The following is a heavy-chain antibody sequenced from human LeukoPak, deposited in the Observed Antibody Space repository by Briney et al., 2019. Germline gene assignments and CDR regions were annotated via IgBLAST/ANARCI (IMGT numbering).Heavy chain of an antibody. CDR2: ISAYNGNT. V-gene: IGHV1-18*01. D-gene: IGHD5-24*01. Sequence: VASVKVSCKASGYTFTSYGISWVRQAPGQGLEWMAWISAYNGNTNYAQKLQGRVTMTTDTSTSTAYMELRSLRSDDTAVYSCAKWLQLVSILFDYWGQGTLVTVSS. J-gene: IGHJ4*02. CDR3: AKWLQLVSILFDY. CDR1: GYTFTSYG.